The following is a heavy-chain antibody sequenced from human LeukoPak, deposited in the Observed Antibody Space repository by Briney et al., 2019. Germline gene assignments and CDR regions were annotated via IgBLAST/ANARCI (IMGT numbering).Heavy chain of an antibody. V-gene: IGHV3-49*04. Sequence: GGSLRLSCTASGFTFGDYAMSWVRQAPGKGLEWVGFIRRKTYGGTTEYAASVKGRFTISRDDSKSIAYLQMNSLKTEDTAVYYCTRAGVLRYFDWLLFGYWGQGTLVTVSS. CDR3: TRAGVLRYFDWLLFGY. J-gene: IGHJ4*02. D-gene: IGHD3-9*01. CDR1: GFTFGDYA. CDR2: IRRKTYGGTT.